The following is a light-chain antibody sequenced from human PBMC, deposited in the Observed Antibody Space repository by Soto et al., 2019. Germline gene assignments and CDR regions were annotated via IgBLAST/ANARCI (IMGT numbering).Light chain of an antibody. J-gene: IGKJ4*01. CDR1: QSVSSY. CDR2: DAS. CDR3: QQRSNWLT. Sequence: EIVLTQSPATLSLSPGERATLSCRASQSVSSYLVWYQQKPGQAPRLLIYDASNRATGIPARFSGSGPGTDFTLTISSLEPEDCAVYYCQQRSNWLTFGGGTKVEIK. V-gene: IGKV3D-11*02.